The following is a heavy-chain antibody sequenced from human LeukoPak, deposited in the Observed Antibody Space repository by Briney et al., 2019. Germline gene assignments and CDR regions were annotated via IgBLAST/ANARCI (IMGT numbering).Heavy chain of an antibody. CDR3: ARVPGVYYDRLTGYGSGWFDP. J-gene: IGHJ5*02. CDR1: GYSISSDYY. V-gene: IGHV4-38-2*02. D-gene: IGHD3-9*01. Sequence: SETLSLICTVSGYSISSDYYWGWVRQPPGKGLEWIGTVYHSGSTYYNPSLRSRVTISVETSKNQFSLKVRSMTAADTAVYYCARVPGVYYDRLTGYGSGWFDPWGQGTLVTVSS. CDR2: VYHSGST.